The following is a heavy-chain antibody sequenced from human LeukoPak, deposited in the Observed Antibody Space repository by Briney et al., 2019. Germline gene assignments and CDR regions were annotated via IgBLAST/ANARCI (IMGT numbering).Heavy chain of an antibody. Sequence: ASVKVSCKASGYTFTGYFMHWVRQAPGQGLEWMGWINLYSGDTNYAQKFQGRVTMTRDTSISTAFMELSRLRSDDTAVYYCARGKDHYYDSSGYPDYYYYTMDVWGQGTTVTVSS. V-gene: IGHV1-2*02. CDR2: INLYSGDT. D-gene: IGHD3-22*01. J-gene: IGHJ6*02. CDR3: ARGKDHYYDSSGYPDYYYYTMDV. CDR1: GYTFTGYF.